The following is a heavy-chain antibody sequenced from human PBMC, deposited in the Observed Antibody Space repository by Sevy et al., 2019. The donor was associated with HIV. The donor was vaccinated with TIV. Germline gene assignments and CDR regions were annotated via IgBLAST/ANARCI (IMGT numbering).Heavy chain of an antibody. CDR3: TRDYYYGSARYAYYYVMDV. J-gene: IGHJ6*02. CDR1: GYTFSRYA. Sequence: AAVKVSCKASGYTFSRYAISWVRQAPGQGLEWMGWISPYDGNVNYTQKFQDRVTLTTDTSTTTAYMDLRSLRSDDTAVYHCTRDYYYGSARYAYYYVMDVWGQGTSVTVSS. V-gene: IGHV1-18*01. CDR2: ISPYDGNV. D-gene: IGHD3-10*01.